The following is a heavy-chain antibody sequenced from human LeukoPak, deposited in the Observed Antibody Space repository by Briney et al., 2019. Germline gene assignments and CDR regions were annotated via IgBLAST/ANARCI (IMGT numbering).Heavy chain of an antibody. V-gene: IGHV3-30-3*01. CDR2: ISYDGSNK. CDR3: ASYYYDTFDP. Sequence: GGSLRLSCAASGFAFSRHAMHWVRQAPGKGLEWVAIISYDGSNKFYDDSVKGRFTISRDNSKNTLYLQMNSLRAEDTAVYYCASYYYDTFDPWGQGTLVTVSS. CDR1: GFAFSRHA. J-gene: IGHJ5*02. D-gene: IGHD3-22*01.